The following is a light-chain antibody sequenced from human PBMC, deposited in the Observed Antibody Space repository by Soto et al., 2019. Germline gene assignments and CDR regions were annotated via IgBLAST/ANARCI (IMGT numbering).Light chain of an antibody. J-gene: IGLJ1*01. Sequence: QSALTQPRSVSGSPGQSVAISCTGTSSDVGGYNYVSWYQQHPGKAPKLLIYDVSKRPSGVPDRFSGSKSGNTASLTISGLQAEEEADYYCCSYACSSTPLVFGTGTKVTVL. CDR3: CSYACSSTPLV. V-gene: IGLV2-11*01. CDR2: DVS. CDR1: SSDVGGYNY.